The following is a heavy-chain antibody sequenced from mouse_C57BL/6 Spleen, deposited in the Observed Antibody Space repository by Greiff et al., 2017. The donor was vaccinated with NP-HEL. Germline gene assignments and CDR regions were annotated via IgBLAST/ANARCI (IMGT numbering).Heavy chain of an antibody. CDR2: ISSGGDYI. Sequence: EVKVVESGEGLVKPGGSLKLSCAASGFTFSSYAMSWVRQTPEKRLEWVAYISSGGDYIYYADTVKGRFTISRDNARNTLYLQMSSLKSEDTAMYYCTRGGSSGYGAMDYWGQGTSVTVSS. V-gene: IGHV5-9-1*02. CDR1: GFTFSSYA. D-gene: IGHD3-2*02. J-gene: IGHJ4*01. CDR3: TRGGSSGYGAMDY.